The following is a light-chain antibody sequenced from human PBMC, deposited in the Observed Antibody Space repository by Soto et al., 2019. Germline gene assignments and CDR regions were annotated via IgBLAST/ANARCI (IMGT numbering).Light chain of an antibody. CDR2: DAS. CDR3: QHYGGMWT. V-gene: IGKV1-5*01. Sequence: IHMTQSPSTLSASVGYRVTITFRASQSITNRLAWYQQKPGKAPKVLIYDASNLEYGVPSRFSGSGFGTESILTISSLQPDDFATYWCQHYGGMWTFGQGTKVDIK. CDR1: QSITNR. J-gene: IGKJ1*01.